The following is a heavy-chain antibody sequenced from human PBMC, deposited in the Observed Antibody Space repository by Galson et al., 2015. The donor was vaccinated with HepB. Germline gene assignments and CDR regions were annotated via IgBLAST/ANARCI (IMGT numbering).Heavy chain of an antibody. CDR1: GGSISSSSYY. CDR2: IYYSGST. D-gene: IGHD3-22*01. J-gene: IGHJ6*02. CDR3: ASPYYDSSGYYSPYGMDV. V-gene: IGHV4-39*01. Sequence: ETLSLTCTVSGGSISSSSYYWGWIRQPPRKGLEWIGSIYYSGSTYYNPSLKSRVTISVDTSKNQFSLKLSSVTAADTAVYYCASPYYDSSGYYSPYGMDVWGQGTTVTVSS.